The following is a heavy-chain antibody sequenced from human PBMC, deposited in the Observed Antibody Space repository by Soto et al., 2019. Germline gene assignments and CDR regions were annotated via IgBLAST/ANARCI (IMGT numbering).Heavy chain of an antibody. Sequence: GGSLRLSCAASGFIFSTYAMNWVRQVPGKGLEWVSAISSSGDSAYYAESVRGRFTISRDNSINTLYLQMRSLRPEDTAVYYCAHPRGYGVFDAVDIWGQGXMVTV. CDR1: GFIFSTYA. CDR3: AHPRGYGVFDAVDI. J-gene: IGHJ3*02. V-gene: IGHV3-23*01. D-gene: IGHD4-17*01. CDR2: ISSSGDSA.